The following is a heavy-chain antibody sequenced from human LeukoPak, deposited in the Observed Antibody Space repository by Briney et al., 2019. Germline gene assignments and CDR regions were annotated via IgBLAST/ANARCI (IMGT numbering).Heavy chain of an antibody. CDR1: GFTFSSYW. CDR2: ISSGSITI. V-gene: IGHV3-48*01. J-gene: IGHJ4*02. Sequence: GGSLRLSCVASGFTFSSYWMSWVRQAPGKGLECISYISSGSITIYYADSVKGRFTISRDNAKNSLYLQMNSLRAEDTAVYYCARGPLTDYYDSSGPNFDYWGQGTLVTVSS. CDR3: ARGPLTDYYDSSGPNFDY. D-gene: IGHD3-22*01.